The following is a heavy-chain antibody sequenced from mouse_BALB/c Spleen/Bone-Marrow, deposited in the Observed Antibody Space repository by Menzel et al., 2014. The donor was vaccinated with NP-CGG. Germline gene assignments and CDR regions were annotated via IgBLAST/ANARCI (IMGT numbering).Heavy chain of an antibody. J-gene: IGHJ3*01. D-gene: IGHD1-1*01. V-gene: IGHV14-3*02. CDR1: GFNIKNTY. CDR3: ATYYYGSSLFAY. Sequence: EVQLQQSGPELVKPGASVKLSCTASGFNIKNTYIHWVKQRPEQGLEWIGRIDPANVNTKYDPKFQGKATITADTSSNTAYLQLSSLTSEDTAVYYCATYYYGSSLFAYWGQGTLVTVSA. CDR2: IDPANVNT.